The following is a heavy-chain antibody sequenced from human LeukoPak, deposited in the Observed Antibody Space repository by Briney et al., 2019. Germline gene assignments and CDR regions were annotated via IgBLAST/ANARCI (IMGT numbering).Heavy chain of an antibody. V-gene: IGHV1-18*01. CDR2: INAESGDT. Sequence: ASVKVSCKASVYTFTKFGISWVRQAPGQGLEWMGWINAESGDTDYEQNFHGRVTMTTDTSTSTAYLELNNLRSDDTAVYYCATLDYGGNSAAHWGQGTLVTVSS. J-gene: IGHJ4*02. CDR3: ATLDYGGNSAAH. D-gene: IGHD4-23*01. CDR1: VYTFTKFG.